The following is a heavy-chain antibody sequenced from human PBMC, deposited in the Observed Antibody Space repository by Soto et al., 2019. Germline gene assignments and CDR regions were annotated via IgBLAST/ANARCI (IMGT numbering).Heavy chain of an antibody. V-gene: IGHV3-9*01. CDR3: AKDREPGYCSSTSCYVGAFDI. CDR2: VSWNSDNI. J-gene: IGHJ3*02. Sequence: EVQLVESGGGLVQPGRSLRLSCAASGFTFDDYATHWVRQAPGKGLEWVSGVSWNSDNIGYADSVKGRFTNARDNGKKCVYLQINRLGAEDTALYYCAKDREPGYCSSTSCYVGAFDIWGQGTMVAVSS. D-gene: IGHD2-2*01. CDR1: GFTFDDYA.